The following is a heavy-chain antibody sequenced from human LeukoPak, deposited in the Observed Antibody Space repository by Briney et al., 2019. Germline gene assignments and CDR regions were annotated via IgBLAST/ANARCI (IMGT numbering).Heavy chain of an antibody. J-gene: IGHJ4*02. D-gene: IGHD2-15*01. CDR1: GGTFSSYA. CDR2: IIPILGIA. Sequence: GASVKVSCKASGGTFSSYAISWVRQAPGQGLEWMGRIIPILGIANYAQKFQGGVTITADKSTSTAYTELSSLRSEDTAVYYCARGGTPNCSGGSCYDYWGQGTLVTVSS. CDR3: ARGGTPNCSGGSCYDY. V-gene: IGHV1-69*04.